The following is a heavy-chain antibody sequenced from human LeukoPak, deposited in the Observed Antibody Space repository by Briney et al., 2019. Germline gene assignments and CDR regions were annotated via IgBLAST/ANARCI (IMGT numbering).Heavy chain of an antibody. CDR1: GGSFSGYY. J-gene: IGHJ4*02. V-gene: IGHV4-34*01. CDR2: INHSGST. D-gene: IGHD3-10*01. Sequence: SETLSLTCAVYGGSFSGYYWSWIRQPPGKGLEWIGEINHSGSTNYNPSLKSRVTISVDTSKNQFSLKLSSVTAADTAVYYCARVGVRGSWGYWSQGTLVTVSS. CDR3: ARVGVRGSWGY.